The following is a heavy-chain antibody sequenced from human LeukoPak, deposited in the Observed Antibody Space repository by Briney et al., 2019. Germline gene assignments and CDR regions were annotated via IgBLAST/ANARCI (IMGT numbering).Heavy chain of an antibody. J-gene: IGHJ3*02. CDR3: ARTDYDDYDAFDI. CDR1: GGSFSGYY. D-gene: IGHD4-17*01. Sequence: PSETLSLTCAVYGGSFSGYYWSWIRQPPGKGLEWIGEINHSGSTNCNSSLKSRVTISVDTSKNQFSLKLSSVTAADTAVYYCARTDYDDYDAFDIWGQGTMVTVSS. CDR2: INHSGST. V-gene: IGHV4-34*01.